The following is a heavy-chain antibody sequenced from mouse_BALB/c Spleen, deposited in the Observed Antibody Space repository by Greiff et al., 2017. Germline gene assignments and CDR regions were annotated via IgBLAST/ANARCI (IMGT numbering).Heavy chain of an antibody. CDR3: TREVYGYAWFAY. CDR1: GFTFSSYT. D-gene: IGHD1-2*01. CDR2: ISSGGSYT. Sequence: EVKLVESGGGLVKPGGSLKLSCAASGFTFSSYTMSWVRQTPEKRLEWVATISSGGSYTYYPDSVKGRFTISRDNAKNTLYLQMSSLKSEDTAMYYCTREVYGYAWFAYWGQGTLVTVSA. V-gene: IGHV5-6-4*01. J-gene: IGHJ3*01.